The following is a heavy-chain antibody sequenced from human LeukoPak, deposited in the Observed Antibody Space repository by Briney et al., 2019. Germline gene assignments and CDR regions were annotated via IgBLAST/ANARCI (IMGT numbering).Heavy chain of an antibody. CDR3: ARDGSGFRGYCSSTSCSFDY. J-gene: IGHJ4*02. Sequence: PGGSLRLSCAASGFTFSSYAMHWVRQAPGKGLEWVAVISYDRSNKYYADSVKGRFTISRDNSKNTLYLQMNSLRAEDTAVYYCARDGSGFRGYCSSTSCSFDYWGQGTLVTVSS. CDR1: GFTFSSYA. CDR2: ISYDRSNK. V-gene: IGHV3-30*04. D-gene: IGHD2-2*01.